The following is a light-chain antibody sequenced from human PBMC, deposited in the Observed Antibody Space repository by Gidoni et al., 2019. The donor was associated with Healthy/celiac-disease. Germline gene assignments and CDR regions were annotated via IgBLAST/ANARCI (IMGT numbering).Light chain of an antibody. V-gene: IGKV1-33*01. CDR2: DAS. CDR1: QDISNY. J-gene: IGKJ3*01. CDR3: QQYDNLLSFT. Sequence: DIQMTQSPSSLSASVGDRVTITCQASQDISNYLNWYQQKPGKAPKLLIYDASNLETGVPSRCSGSGSGTDFTFTISSLQPEDIATYYCQQYDNLLSFTFGPGTKVDIK.